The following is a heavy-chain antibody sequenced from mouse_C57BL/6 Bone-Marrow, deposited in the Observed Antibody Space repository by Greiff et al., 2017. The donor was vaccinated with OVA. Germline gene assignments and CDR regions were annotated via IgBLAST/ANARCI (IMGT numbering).Heavy chain of an antibody. V-gene: IGHV1-36*01. CDR3: ARCGTTVVAPSFDY. D-gene: IGHD1-1*01. Sequence: EVQGVESGPVLVKPGPSVKISCKASGFTFTDYYMHWVKQSHGKSLEWIGLVYPYNGGTSYNQKFKGKATLTVDTSSSTAYMELNSLTSEDSAVYYCARCGTTVVAPSFDYWGQGTTLTVSS. CDR1: GFTFTDYY. CDR2: VYPYNGGT. J-gene: IGHJ2*01.